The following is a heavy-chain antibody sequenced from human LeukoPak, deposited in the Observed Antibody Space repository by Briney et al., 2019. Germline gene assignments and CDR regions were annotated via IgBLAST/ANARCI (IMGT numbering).Heavy chain of an antibody. V-gene: IGHV4-59*01. Sequence: SETLSLTCTVSGGSISTYFWNWIRQPPGKGLEWIGYVYYTGSTNYNPSLKSRLTISINTSKNQFSLILSSVTAADTAVYYCARDRTGTGWSDAFDIWGQGTVVTVSS. CDR2: VYYTGST. J-gene: IGHJ3*02. D-gene: IGHD6-19*01. CDR1: GGSISTYF. CDR3: ARDRTGTGWSDAFDI.